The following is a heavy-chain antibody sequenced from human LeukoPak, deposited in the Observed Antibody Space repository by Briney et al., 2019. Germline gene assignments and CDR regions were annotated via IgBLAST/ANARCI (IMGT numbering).Heavy chain of an antibody. Sequence: GGSLRLSCAASGFTFSSNWMCWVRQDPGKGLEWVANTNQDGSVKNYVDSVKGRFTISRDNAKNSLYLQMNSLRAEDTAVYYCVVTTRSYPFDYWGQGTLVTVSS. CDR2: TNQDGSVK. V-gene: IGHV3-7*01. CDR3: VVTTRSYPFDY. J-gene: IGHJ4*02. D-gene: IGHD4-23*01. CDR1: GFTFSSNW.